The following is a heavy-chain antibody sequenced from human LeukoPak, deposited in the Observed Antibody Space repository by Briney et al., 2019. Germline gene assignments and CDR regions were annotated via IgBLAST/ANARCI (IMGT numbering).Heavy chain of an antibody. V-gene: IGHV1-2*02. CDR3: ARGWSGSYYSHYYYYMDV. CDR1: GYTVTGYY. Sequence: GASVKVSCKASGYTVTGYYMHWVRQAPGQGLEWMGWINPNSGGTNYAQKFQGRVAMTRDTSTSTAYMELSRLRSDDTAVYYCARGWSGSYYSHYYYYMDVWGKGTTVTVSS. D-gene: IGHD1-26*01. CDR2: INPNSGGT. J-gene: IGHJ6*03.